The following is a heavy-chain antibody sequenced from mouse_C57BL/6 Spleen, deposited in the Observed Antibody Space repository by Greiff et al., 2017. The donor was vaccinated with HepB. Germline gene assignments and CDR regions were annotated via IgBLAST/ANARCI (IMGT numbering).Heavy chain of an antibody. CDR2: IDPSDSYT. CDR3: ARSDYYGSSVYYFDY. V-gene: IGHV1-50*01. J-gene: IGHJ2*01. Sequence: VQLQQPGAELVKPGASVKLSCKASGYTFTSYWMQWVKQRPGQGLEWIGEIDPSDSYTNYNQKFKGKATLTVDTSSSTAYMQLSSLTSEDSAVYYCARSDYYGSSVYYFDYWGQGTTLTVSS. CDR1: GYTFTSYW. D-gene: IGHD1-1*01.